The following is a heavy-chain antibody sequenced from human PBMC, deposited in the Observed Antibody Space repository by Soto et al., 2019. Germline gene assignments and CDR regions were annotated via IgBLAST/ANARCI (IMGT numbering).Heavy chain of an antibody. CDR3: AKDYGGYSYGFYYFDY. CDR2: IRGNT. V-gene: IGHV3-48*01. Sequence: GGSLRLSCAASGFTFTSYSMNWVRQAPGKGLEWVSYIRGNTHYADSVKGRFTISRDNSKISLYLQMNSLRAEDTAVYYCAKDYGGYSYGFYYFDYWGQGTLVTVSS. D-gene: IGHD5-18*01. CDR1: GFTFTSYS. J-gene: IGHJ4*02.